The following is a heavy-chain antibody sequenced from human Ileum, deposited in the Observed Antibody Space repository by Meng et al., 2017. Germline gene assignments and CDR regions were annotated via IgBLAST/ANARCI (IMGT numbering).Heavy chain of an antibody. CDR3: ARGGPWFDP. J-gene: IGHJ5*02. Sequence: QVKLEQGGAGLLKPSETLSLTCAAYGGSFRGYYWSWIRQPPGKGLEWIGEINHSGSTNYNPSLKSRVTISVDTSKNQFSLKLSSVTAADTAVYYCARGGPWFDPWGQGTLVTVSS. CDR1: GGSFRGYY. V-gene: IGHV4-34*01. CDR2: INHSGST.